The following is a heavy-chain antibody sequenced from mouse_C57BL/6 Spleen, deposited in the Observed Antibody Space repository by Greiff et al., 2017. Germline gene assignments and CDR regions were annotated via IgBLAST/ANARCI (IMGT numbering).Heavy chain of an antibody. V-gene: IGHV5-4*03. CDR1: GFTFSSYA. J-gene: IGHJ2*01. D-gene: IGHD2-3*01. CDR3: ARGGSLYDGYPDY. CDR2: ISDGGSYT. Sequence: EVKLVESGGGLVKPGGSLKLSCAASGFTFSSYAMSWVRQTPEKRLEWVATISDGGSYTYYPDNVKGRFTISRDNAKNNLYLQMSHLKSEDTAMYYCARGGSLYDGYPDYWGQGTTLTVSS.